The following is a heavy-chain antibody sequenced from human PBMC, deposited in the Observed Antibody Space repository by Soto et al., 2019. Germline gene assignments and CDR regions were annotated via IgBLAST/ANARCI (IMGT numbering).Heavy chain of an antibody. CDR3: ARHVPDDYIWGSYRPTNDYYYYMDV. CDR1: GYSFTSYW. J-gene: IGHJ6*03. CDR2: IYPGDSGT. D-gene: IGHD3-16*02. V-gene: IGHV5-51*01. Sequence: PGESLKISCKGSGYSFTSYWIGWVRQMPGKGLEWMGIIYPGDSGTRYSPSFQGQVTISADKSISTAYLQWSSLKASDTAMYYCARHVPDDYIWGSYRPTNDYYYYMDVWGKGTTVNVSS.